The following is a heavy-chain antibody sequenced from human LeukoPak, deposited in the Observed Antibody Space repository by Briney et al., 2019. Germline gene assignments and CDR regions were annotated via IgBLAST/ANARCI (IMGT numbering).Heavy chain of an antibody. V-gene: IGHV4-59*01. Sequence: SETLSLTCTVSGGSISSYYWTWIRQPPGKGLEWIGFIYHSGTPSYNPSLKSRLTMSVDTSKNQVSLKLNSVTAADTAIYYCARGSYGWFDPWGQGTLVTVSS. CDR1: GGSISSYY. CDR2: IYHSGTP. J-gene: IGHJ5*02. D-gene: IGHD1-26*01. CDR3: ARGSYGWFDP.